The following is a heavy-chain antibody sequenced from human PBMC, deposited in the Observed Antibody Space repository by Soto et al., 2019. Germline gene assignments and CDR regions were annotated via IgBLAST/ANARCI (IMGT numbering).Heavy chain of an antibody. D-gene: IGHD3-3*02. CDR3: AKGHFTYGYFDY. CDR1: GFTFSSYG. J-gene: IGHJ4*02. Sequence: GGSLRLSCAASGFTFSSYGMHWVRQAPGKGLEWVAVISYDGSNKYYADSVKGRFTISRDNSKNTLYLQMNSLRAEDTAVYYCAKGHFTYGYFDYWGQGTLVTVSS. V-gene: IGHV3-30*18. CDR2: ISYDGSNK.